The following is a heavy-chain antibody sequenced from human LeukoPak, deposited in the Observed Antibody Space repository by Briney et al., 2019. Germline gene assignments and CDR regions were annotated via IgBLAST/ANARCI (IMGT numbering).Heavy chain of an antibody. V-gene: IGHV3-30-3*01. CDR3: ARDSYSSSWYSYGGFDP. J-gene: IGHJ5*02. Sequence: GGSLRLSCAASGFTFSSYAMHWVRQAPGNGLEWVAVISYDGSNKYYADSVKGRFTISRDNSKNTLYLQMNSLRAEDTAVYYCARDSYSSSWYSYGGFDPWGQGTLVTVSS. CDR2: ISYDGSNK. CDR1: GFTFSSYA. D-gene: IGHD6-13*01.